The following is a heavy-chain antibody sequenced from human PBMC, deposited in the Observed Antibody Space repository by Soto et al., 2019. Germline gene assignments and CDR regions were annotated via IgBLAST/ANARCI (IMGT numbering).Heavy chain of an antibody. D-gene: IGHD4-17*01. V-gene: IGHV3-74*01. J-gene: IGHJ4*02. Sequence: ELQLVESGGGLVQPGGSLRLSCVASGISRHWWLGVRQAPGKGLVWVSRINPESTTINYADSVKGRFSISRDNAKDTLYLQMNSLRAEDTAVYYCARGAYGDPVDSWGQGTLVTVSS. CDR1: GISRHW. CDR2: INPESTTI. CDR3: ARGAYGDPVDS.